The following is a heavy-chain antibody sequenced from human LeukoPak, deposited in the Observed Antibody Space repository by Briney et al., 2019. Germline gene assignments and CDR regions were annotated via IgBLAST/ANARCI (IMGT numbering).Heavy chain of an antibody. CDR1: GFTFSSYG. CDR2: IRYDGSNK. J-gene: IGHJ1*01. Sequence: GGSLRLSCAASGFTFSSYGMHWVRQAPGKGLEWVAFIRYDGSNKYYADSVKGRFTISRDNSKNTLYLQMNSLRAEDTAVYYCARDQGSSSWYDGYFQHWGQGTLVTVSS. D-gene: IGHD6-13*01. CDR3: ARDQGSSSWYDGYFQH. V-gene: IGHV3-30*02.